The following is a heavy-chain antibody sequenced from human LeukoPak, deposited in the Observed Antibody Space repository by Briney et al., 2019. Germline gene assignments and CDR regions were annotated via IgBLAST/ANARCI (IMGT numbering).Heavy chain of an antibody. D-gene: IGHD3/OR15-3a*01. CDR3: ARVGLGYTPSDY. Sequence: GRSLRLSCAASGFTFSSYAMHWVRQAPGKGLEWVAVISYDGSNKYYADSVKGRFTISRDNSKNTLYLQMNSLRAEDTAVYYCARVGLGYTPSDYWGQGTLVTVSS. CDR1: GFTFSSYA. V-gene: IGHV3-30-3*01. J-gene: IGHJ4*02. CDR2: ISYDGSNK.